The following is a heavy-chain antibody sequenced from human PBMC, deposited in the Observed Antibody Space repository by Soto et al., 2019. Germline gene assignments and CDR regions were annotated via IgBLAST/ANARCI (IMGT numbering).Heavy chain of an antibody. CDR2: ISGSGGST. V-gene: IGHV3-23*01. Sequence: GGSLRLSCAASGFTFSSYAMSWVRQAPGKGLEWVSAISGSGGSTYYADSVKGRFTISRDNSKNTLYLQMNSLRAEDTAVYYCAKRWGIKTYYDFWSGYAFDIWGQGTMVTVSS. J-gene: IGHJ3*02. CDR1: GFTFSSYA. CDR3: AKRWGIKTYYDFWSGYAFDI. D-gene: IGHD3-3*01.